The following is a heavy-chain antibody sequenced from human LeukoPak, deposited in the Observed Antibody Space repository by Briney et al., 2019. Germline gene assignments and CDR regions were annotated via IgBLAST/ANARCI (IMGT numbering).Heavy chain of an antibody. D-gene: IGHD2-2*01. Sequence: GRSLRLSCAASGFTFSSYGMHWVRQAPGKGLEWVAVIWYDGSNKYYADSVKGRFTISRDNSKNTLYLQMNSLRAEDTAVYYCARDSSRYCYYGMDVWGQGTTVTVSS. V-gene: IGHV3-33*01. CDR2: IWYDGSNK. CDR1: GFTFSSYG. CDR3: ARDSSRYCYYGMDV. J-gene: IGHJ6*02.